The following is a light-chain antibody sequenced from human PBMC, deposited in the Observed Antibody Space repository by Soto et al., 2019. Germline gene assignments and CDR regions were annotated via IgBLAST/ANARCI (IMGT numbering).Light chain of an antibody. J-gene: IGLJ1*01. CDR2: EGN. V-gene: IGLV2-23*01. CDR3: CSYVGARTYV. Sequence: QSALTRPASVSGSPGQSITISCTGSVSDVGSFGPVSWYQQHPGQVPKLIIYEGNRRPSGVSSRFSGSKSGNTASLTISGLQAEDEADYYCCSYVGARTYVFGTGTKVTV. CDR1: VSDVGSFGP.